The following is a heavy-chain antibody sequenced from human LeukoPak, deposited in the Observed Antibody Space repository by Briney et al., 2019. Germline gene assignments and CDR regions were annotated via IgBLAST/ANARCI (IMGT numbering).Heavy chain of an antibody. CDR2: IIHSGST. CDR3: ARVPLYWQDPFDF. V-gene: IGHV4-34*12. Sequence: SETLSLTCAVYGGSFSDYSWSWIRQPPGKGLEWIGEIIHSGSTNYNPSLKSRVTISVDTSKSQFSLKLSSVTAADTAVYYCARVPLYWQDPFDFWGQGTLVTVSS. CDR1: GGSFSDYS. D-gene: IGHD2-15*01. J-gene: IGHJ4*02.